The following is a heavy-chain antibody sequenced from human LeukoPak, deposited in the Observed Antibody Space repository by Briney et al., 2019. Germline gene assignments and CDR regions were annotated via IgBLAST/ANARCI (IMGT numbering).Heavy chain of an antibody. D-gene: IGHD4-17*01. CDR3: ARGGTTVTPGLLWFDP. Sequence: SETLSLTCTVSGGSISSYDWSWIRQPPGKGLEWIGYIYYSGSTNYNPSLKSRVTISVDTSKNQFFLKLSSVTAADTAVYYCARGGTTVTPGLLWFDPWGQGTLVSVSS. V-gene: IGHV4-59*01. CDR1: GGSISSYD. J-gene: IGHJ5*02. CDR2: IYYSGST.